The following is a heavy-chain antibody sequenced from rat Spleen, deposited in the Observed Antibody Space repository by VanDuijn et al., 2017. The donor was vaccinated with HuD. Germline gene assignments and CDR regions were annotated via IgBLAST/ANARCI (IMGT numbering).Heavy chain of an antibody. V-gene: IGHV5-31*01. J-gene: IGHJ1*01. Sequence: EVQLVESGGGLVPPGRSLKLSCVASGFTFNNFWMTWIRQAPGKGLEWVASITNTGDSTYYPDSVKGRFTISRDNAQSTLYLQMHSLRSEDTATYYCATSPYYWYFDFWGPGTMVTVSS. CDR1: GFTFNNFW. D-gene: IGHD1-12*01. CDR3: ATSPYYWYFDF. CDR2: ITNTGDST.